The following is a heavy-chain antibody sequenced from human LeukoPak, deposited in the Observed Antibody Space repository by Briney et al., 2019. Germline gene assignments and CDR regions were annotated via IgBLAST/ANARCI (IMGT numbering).Heavy chain of an antibody. J-gene: IGHJ4*02. D-gene: IGHD6-13*01. Sequence: GGSLRLSCAASGFTFSSHWMHWVRQAPGKGLVWVSRINSDGSSTSYADSVKGRFTISRDNAKNTLYLEMNSLRAEDTAVYYCARGGSYISSFDCWGQGTLVTVSS. CDR3: ARGGSYISSFDC. V-gene: IGHV3-74*01. CDR2: INSDGSST. CDR1: GFTFSSHW.